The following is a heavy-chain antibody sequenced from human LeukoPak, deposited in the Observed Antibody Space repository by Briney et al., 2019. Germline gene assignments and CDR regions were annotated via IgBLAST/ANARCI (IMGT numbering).Heavy chain of an antibody. D-gene: IGHD3-10*01. CDR2: ISSSGSTI. V-gene: IGHV3-48*03. CDR1: GFTFSSYE. Sequence: GGSLRLSCAASGFTFSSYEMNWVRQAPGKGLEWVSYISSSGSTIYYADSVKGRFTISRDNAKNSLFLQMNSLRAEDTAVYYCATDLIHYYASGAKTWGQGTLVTVSS. CDR3: ATDLIHYYASGAKT. J-gene: IGHJ5*02.